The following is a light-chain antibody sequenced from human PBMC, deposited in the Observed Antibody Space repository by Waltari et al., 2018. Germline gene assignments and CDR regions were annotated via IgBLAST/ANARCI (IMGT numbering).Light chain of an antibody. Sequence: QSALTQPRSVSGSPGQSVTISCSGTSRDIGNYNFVSWYQQHPGNAPKLLIYDVVKRPSGVPDRFSGSKSGNTASLTISGLQTEDEGDYYCCSYAGSYTFVFGGGTQLTVL. CDR2: DVV. CDR3: CSYAGSYTFV. V-gene: IGLV2-11*01. CDR1: SRDIGNYNF. J-gene: IGLJ7*01.